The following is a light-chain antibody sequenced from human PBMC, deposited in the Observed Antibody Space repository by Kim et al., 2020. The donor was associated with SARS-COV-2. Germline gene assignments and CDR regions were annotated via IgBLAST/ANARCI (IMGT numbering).Light chain of an antibody. CDR1: AGAVTIGSY. J-gene: IGLJ2*01. CDR2: STT. CDR3: LLYWRGALF. Sequence: PGGTVTPTCGCSAGAVTIGSYANWVQQKPGQAPRTLIYSTTTKHSSTPARFSGSLLWGKFALTLSRVQLEDEADYYCLLYWRGALFFGGGTQLTVL. V-gene: IGLV7-43*01.